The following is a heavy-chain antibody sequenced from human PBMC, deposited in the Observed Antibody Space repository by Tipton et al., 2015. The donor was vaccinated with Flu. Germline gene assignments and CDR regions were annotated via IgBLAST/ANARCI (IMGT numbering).Heavy chain of an antibody. CDR1: GFAFSSYW. J-gene: IGHJ4*02. CDR2: INEDGSTT. CDR3: AIFKNPGH. V-gene: IGHV3-7*01. Sequence: SLRLSCAASGFAFSSYWVLWVRQAPGKGLEWVANINEDGSTTYYLGSVRGRFTISRDNARNSVFLQMNSLRVEDMALYYCAIFKNPGHWGQGTLVTVSS. D-gene: IGHD2/OR15-2a*01.